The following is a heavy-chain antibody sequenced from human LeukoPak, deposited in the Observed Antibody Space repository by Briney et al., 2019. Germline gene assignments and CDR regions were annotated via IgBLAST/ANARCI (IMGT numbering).Heavy chain of an antibody. CDR2: IYYSGST. V-gene: IGHV4-59*12. CDR3: ARSRIVGATAADY. Sequence: SETLSLTCTVSGGSISSYYWSWIRQPPGKGLEWLGYIYYSGSTNYNPSLKSRVTISVDTSKNQFSLKLSSVTAADTAVYYCARSRIVGATAADYWGQGTLVTVSS. CDR1: GGSISSYY. J-gene: IGHJ4*02. D-gene: IGHD1-26*01.